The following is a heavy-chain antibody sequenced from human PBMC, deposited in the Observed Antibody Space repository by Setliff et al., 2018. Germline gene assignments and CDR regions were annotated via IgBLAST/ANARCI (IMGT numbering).Heavy chain of an antibody. D-gene: IGHD2-2*01. V-gene: IGHV3-23*01. Sequence: PGGSLRLSCAASGFTFSSYAITWVRQAPGKGLEWVSMISGSAQTTTYEDSVKGRFTISRDNAKNTLYLQMNSLRAEDTAVYYCARAHSSTLSVHDYWGQGTLVTVSS. CDR2: ISGSAQTT. CDR3: ARAHSSTLSVHDY. J-gene: IGHJ4*02. CDR1: GFTFSSYA.